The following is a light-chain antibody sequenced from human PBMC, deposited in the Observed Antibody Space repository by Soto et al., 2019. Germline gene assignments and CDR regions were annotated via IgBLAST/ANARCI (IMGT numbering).Light chain of an antibody. Sequence: TQSPATLSVSPGERATLSCRASQSVSSNFAWYQQKPGQAPRLLIYDASTRATGIPARFSGSGSGTDFTLTISSLQPDDFATYYCQHYNSYSEAFGQGTKVDIK. CDR1: QSVSSN. J-gene: IGKJ1*01. V-gene: IGKV3-15*01. CDR2: DAS. CDR3: QHYNSYSEA.